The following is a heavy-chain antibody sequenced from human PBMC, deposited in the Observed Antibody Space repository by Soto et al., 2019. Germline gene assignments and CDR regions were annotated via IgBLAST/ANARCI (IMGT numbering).Heavy chain of an antibody. V-gene: IGHV1-18*01. CDR1: GCPFSSYA. D-gene: IGHD2-2*01. Sequence: ASVKVSCKASGCPFSSYAISWVRQAPGQGLEWMGWISAYNGNTNYAQKLQGRVTMTTDTSTSTAYMELRSLRSDDTAVYYCARDSGIVVVPAAPGVYYYYGMDVWGQGTTVTVSS. J-gene: IGHJ6*02. CDR3: ARDSGIVVVPAAPGVYYYYGMDV. CDR2: ISAYNGNT.